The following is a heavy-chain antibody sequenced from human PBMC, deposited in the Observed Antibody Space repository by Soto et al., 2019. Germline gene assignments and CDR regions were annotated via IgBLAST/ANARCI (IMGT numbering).Heavy chain of an antibody. CDR1: GGSISSYY. V-gene: IGHV4-59*05. J-gene: IGHJ4*02. CDR2: IYYSGST. Sequence: SDTLSLTCTVSGGSISSYYCSWIRQPPGKGLEWLGRIYYSGSTYYNPSLKSRVTISVDTSKNQSSLKLSSVTAADTAVYYCARHTPAISISDHWGQGTLVTVSX. CDR3: ARHTPAISISDH. D-gene: IGHD2-15*01.